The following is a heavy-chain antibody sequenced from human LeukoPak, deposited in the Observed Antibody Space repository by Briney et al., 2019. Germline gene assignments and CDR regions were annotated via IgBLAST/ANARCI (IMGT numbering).Heavy chain of an antibody. V-gene: IGHV4-38-2*02. CDR2: INHSGST. CDR1: GYSISSGYY. D-gene: IGHD3-10*01. Sequence: SETLSLTCTVSGYSISSGYYWGWIRQPPGKGLEWIGEINHSGSTNYNPSLKSRVTISVDTSKNQFSLKLSSVTAADTAVYYCARKRMVRGVIRKAGWFDPWGQGTLVTVSS. CDR3: ARKRMVRGVIRKAGWFDP. J-gene: IGHJ5*02.